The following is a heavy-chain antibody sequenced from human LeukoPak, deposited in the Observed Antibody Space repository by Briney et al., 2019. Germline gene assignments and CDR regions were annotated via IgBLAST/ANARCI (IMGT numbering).Heavy chain of an antibody. J-gene: IGHJ4*02. V-gene: IGHV4-39*07. CDR3: ARGPWIQLWLRSWDY. CDR1: GGSFSSSSYY. D-gene: IGHD5-18*01. Sequence: PSETLSLTCAVYGGSFSSSSYYWGWIRRPPGKGLEWIASLYYSGSTYYNPSLKSRVTISVDTSKNQFSLKLSSVTAADTAVYYCARGPWIQLWLRSWDYWGQGTLVTVSS. CDR2: LYYSGST.